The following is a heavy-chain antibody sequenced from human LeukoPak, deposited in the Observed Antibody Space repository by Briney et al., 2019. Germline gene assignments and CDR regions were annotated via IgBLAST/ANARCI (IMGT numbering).Heavy chain of an antibody. J-gene: IGHJ4*02. D-gene: IGHD5-12*01. Sequence: GASVKVSCKASGYTFTSYDINWVRQATGQGLEWMGWMNPNSGNTDYAQKFQGRVTMTRNTSISTAYMELSSLRSEDTAVYYCARGKDIVATIPPHFDYWGQGTLVTVSS. V-gene: IGHV1-8*01. CDR2: MNPNSGNT. CDR3: ARGKDIVATIPPHFDY. CDR1: GYTFTSYD.